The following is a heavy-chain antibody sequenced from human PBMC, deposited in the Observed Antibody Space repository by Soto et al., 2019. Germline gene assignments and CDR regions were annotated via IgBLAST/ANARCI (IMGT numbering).Heavy chain of an antibody. CDR1: GFTFRDSY. Sequence: QVQLVESGGGLVKPGGSLRLSCAASGFTFRDSYMSWVRQAPGKGLEYLSYISGSSTDVKYADSVTGRFTISRDNAKKSLYLEMNSLRAEDTAMYYCARYARVPDSWGQGTLVTVSS. V-gene: IGHV3-11*05. J-gene: IGHJ5*01. CDR3: ARYARVPDS. CDR2: ISGSSTDV.